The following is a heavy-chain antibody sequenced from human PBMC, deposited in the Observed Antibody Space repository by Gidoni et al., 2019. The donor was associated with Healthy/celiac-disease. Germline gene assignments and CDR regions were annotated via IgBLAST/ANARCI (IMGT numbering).Heavy chain of an antibody. Sequence: EVQLLESGGGLVHPGGSLRLSCAASGFPFRSYAMSWVRQAPGKGLEWVSASSGSGGSTYYADSVKGRFTISRDNSKNTLYLQMNSLRAEDTAVYYCAKDQQPLSRGAFDIWGQGTMVTVSS. CDR1: GFPFRSYA. D-gene: IGHD6-13*01. CDR3: AKDQQPLSRGAFDI. J-gene: IGHJ3*02. CDR2: SSGSGGST. V-gene: IGHV3-23*01.